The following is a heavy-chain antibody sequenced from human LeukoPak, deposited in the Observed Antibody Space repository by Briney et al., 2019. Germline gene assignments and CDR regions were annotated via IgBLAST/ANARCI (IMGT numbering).Heavy chain of an antibody. CDR2: ISWDGGHT. CDR1: GFTFDDYT. Sequence: GGSLRLSCAASGFTFDDYTMHWVRQAPGKGLEWVSLISWDGGHTYYADSVKGRFTISRDNRKNSLYLQMHSLTSEDTAFYYCTKDRSFNTRAFYFDSWGQGTLATVSS. D-gene: IGHD3-10*01. CDR3: TKDRSFNTRAFYFDS. J-gene: IGHJ4*02. V-gene: IGHV3-43*01.